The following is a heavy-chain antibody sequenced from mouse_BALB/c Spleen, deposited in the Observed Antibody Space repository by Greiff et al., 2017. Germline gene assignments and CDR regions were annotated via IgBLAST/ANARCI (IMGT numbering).Heavy chain of an antibody. D-gene: IGHD2-4*01. CDR1: GYTFTSYW. V-gene: IGHV1-87*01. Sequence: VQLQQSGAELARPGASVKLSCKASGYTFTSYWMQWVKQRPGQGLEWIGAIYPGDGDTRYTQKFKGKATLTADKSSSTAYMQLSSLASEDSAVYYCARLGTMIPMDYWGQGTSVTVSS. CDR2: IYPGDGDT. CDR3: ARLGTMIPMDY. J-gene: IGHJ4*01.